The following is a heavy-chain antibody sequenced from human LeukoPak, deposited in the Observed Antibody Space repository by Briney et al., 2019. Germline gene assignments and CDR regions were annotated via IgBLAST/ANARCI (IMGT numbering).Heavy chain of an antibody. Sequence: ASVKVSCKASGYTFTSYGICWVRQAPGQGPEWMGWISAYNGNTNYAQKLQGRVTMTTDTSTSTAYMELRSLRSDDTAVYYCARGQLLWFGEFFDFDYWGQGTLVTVSS. J-gene: IGHJ4*02. D-gene: IGHD3-10*01. CDR3: ARGQLLWFGEFFDFDY. CDR2: ISAYNGNT. CDR1: GYTFTSYG. V-gene: IGHV1-18*01.